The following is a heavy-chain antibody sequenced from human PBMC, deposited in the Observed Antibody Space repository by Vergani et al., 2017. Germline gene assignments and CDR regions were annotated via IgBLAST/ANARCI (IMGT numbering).Heavy chain of an antibody. CDR2: ISYDGSNK. D-gene: IGHD3-10*01. J-gene: IGHJ4*02. CDR3: ASGRSVWFGSDD. CDR1: GFTFSSYA. Sequence: VQLLESGGGLVQPGGSLRLSCAASGFTFSSYAMHWVRQAPGKGLEWVAVISYDGSNKYYADSVKGRFTISRDNSKYTVFLHMKNLRVGDTAVYYCASGRSVWFGSDDWGQGTPVTVSS. V-gene: IGHV3-30-3*01.